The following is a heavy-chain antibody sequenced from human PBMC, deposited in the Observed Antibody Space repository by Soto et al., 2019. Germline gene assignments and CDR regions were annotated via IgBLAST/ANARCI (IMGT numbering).Heavy chain of an antibody. V-gene: IGHV1-69*02. CDR3: ARASYTAMVPYDY. CDR2: IIPILGIA. D-gene: IGHD5-18*01. CDR1: GGTFSSYT. Sequence: WASVKVSCKASGGTFSSYTISWVRQAPGQGLEWMGRIIPILGIANYAQKFQGRVTITADKSTSTAYMELSSLRSEDTAVYYCARASYTAMVPYDYWGQGTLVTVSS. J-gene: IGHJ4*02.